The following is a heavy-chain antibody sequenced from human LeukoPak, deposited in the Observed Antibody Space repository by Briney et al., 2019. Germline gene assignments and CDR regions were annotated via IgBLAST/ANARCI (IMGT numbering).Heavy chain of an antibody. CDR2: IIPILGIA. Sequence: SVKVSCKASGGTFSSYAISWVRQAPGQGLEWMERIIPILGIANYAQKFQGRVTITADKSTSTAYMELSSLRSEDTAVHYCARDGPPKQLVDWFDPWGQGTLVTVSS. J-gene: IGHJ5*02. CDR3: ARDGPPKQLVDWFDP. V-gene: IGHV1-69*04. D-gene: IGHD6-13*01. CDR1: GGTFSSYA.